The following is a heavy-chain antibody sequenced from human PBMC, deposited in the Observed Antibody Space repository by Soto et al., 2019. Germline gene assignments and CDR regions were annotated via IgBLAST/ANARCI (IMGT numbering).Heavy chain of an antibody. CDR2: IYHSGST. D-gene: IGHD2-15*01. J-gene: IGHJ5*02. CDR3: ARDVVVVAVTPSLRNWFDP. V-gene: IGHV4-39*07. Sequence: TSETLSLTCPVSGGSISSSRCHWGWIRQPPGKGLEWIGRIYHSGSTNYNPSLKSRVTISVDKSKNQFSLKLTSVTAADAAVYYCARDVVVVAVTPSLRNWFDPWGQGTLVTVSS. CDR1: GGSISSSRCH.